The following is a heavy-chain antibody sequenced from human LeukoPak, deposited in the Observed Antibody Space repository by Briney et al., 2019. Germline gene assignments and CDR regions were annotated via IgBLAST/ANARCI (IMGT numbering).Heavy chain of an antibody. CDR3: ARDAHPFCTSATCYPFDL. J-gene: IGHJ4*02. V-gene: IGHV3-33*01. Sequence: GGSLRLSCAASGFNFNTYGMRWVRQAPGEGMEWVAVIWYDETGKYYADSVKGRFIVSRDNSKNTLFLHMSILRADDTGLYFCARDAHPFCTSATCYPFDLWGQGTLVTVSS. CDR2: IWYDETGK. CDR1: GFNFNTYG. D-gene: IGHD2-2*01.